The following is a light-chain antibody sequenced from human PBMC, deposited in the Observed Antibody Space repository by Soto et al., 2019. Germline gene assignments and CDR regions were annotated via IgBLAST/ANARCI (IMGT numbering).Light chain of an antibody. CDR2: EVN. CDR3: YSYEGGRV. V-gene: IGLV2-23*02. CDR1: ISNVGGYNL. Sequence: QSALTQPASVSGSPGQSITISCTGTISNVGGYNLVSWYQQHPGKAPKLIIYEVNKRPSGVSNRFSGSKSGNTASLTISGLLTEDEADYYCYSYEGGRVFGGGTKVTVL. J-gene: IGLJ3*02.